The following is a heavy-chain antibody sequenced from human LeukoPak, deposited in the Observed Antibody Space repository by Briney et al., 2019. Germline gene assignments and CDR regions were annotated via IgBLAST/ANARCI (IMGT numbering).Heavy chain of an antibody. D-gene: IGHD3-10*01. CDR2: IYNSGST. V-gene: IGHV4-59*01. Sequence: SETLSLTCTVSGGSTSDYYWTWIRQPPGKGLEWIGCIYNSGSTNYNPSLKSRVTISVDTSKNQFSLKLSSVTAADTAVYYCVRTWFGELIFDYWGQGTLVTVSS. CDR3: VRTWFGELIFDY. CDR1: GGSTSDYY. J-gene: IGHJ4*02.